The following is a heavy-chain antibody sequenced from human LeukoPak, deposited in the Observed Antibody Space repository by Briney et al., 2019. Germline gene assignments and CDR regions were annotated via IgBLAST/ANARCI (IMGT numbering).Heavy chain of an antibody. CDR2: IYYSGST. J-gene: IGHJ5*02. V-gene: IGHV4-59*08. Sequence: SETLSLTCTVSGGSISSYYWSWIRQPPGKGLEWIGYIYYSGSTNYNPSLKSRVTISVDTSKNQFSLKLSSVTAADTAVYYCASNGDGYNLNWFDPWGQGTLVTASS. D-gene: IGHD5-12*01. CDR3: ASNGDGYNLNWFDP. CDR1: GGSISSYY.